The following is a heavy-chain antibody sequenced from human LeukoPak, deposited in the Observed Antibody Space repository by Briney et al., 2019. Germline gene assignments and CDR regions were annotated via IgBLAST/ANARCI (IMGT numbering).Heavy chain of an antibody. V-gene: IGHV3-23*01. CDR3: AKRYDSSGYPHDAFDI. Sequence: GGSLRLSCAASGFTFGNYAMSWVRRAPGKGLEWVSAISGSGGSTYYADSVKGRFTISRDNSKNTLYLQMNSLRAEDTTVYYCAKRYDSSGYPHDAFDIWGQGTMVTVSS. D-gene: IGHD3-22*01. CDR2: ISGSGGST. J-gene: IGHJ3*02. CDR1: GFTFGNYA.